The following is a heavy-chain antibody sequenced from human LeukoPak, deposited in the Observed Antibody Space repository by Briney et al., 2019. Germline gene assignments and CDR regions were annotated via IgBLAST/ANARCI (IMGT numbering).Heavy chain of an antibody. J-gene: IGHJ5*02. D-gene: IGHD6-13*01. CDR1: GFTFDDYA. CDR3: ARGIAAAGTARGWFDP. CDR2: MSGDGGST. Sequence: GGSLRLSCAASGFTFDDYAMHWVRQAPGKGLEWVSLMSGDGGSTYYADSVKGRFTISRDNSKNSLYLQMNSLRTEDTALYYCARGIAAAGTARGWFDPWGQGTLVTVSS. V-gene: IGHV3-43*02.